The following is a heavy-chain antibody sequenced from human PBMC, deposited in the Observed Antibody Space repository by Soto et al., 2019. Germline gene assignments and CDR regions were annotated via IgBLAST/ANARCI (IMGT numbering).Heavy chain of an antibody. Sequence: QVHLVQSGAEVKKPGASVKVSCKGSRYTFTSYGITWVRQAPGQGLEWMGWSSAHNGNTDYAQRLQGRVTVTRERSTSTAYMELRSLRSDDTAVYYCARGRYGDYWGQGALVTVSS. J-gene: IGHJ4*02. D-gene: IGHD1-1*01. V-gene: IGHV1-18*01. CDR3: ARGRYGDY. CDR1: RYTFTSYG. CDR2: SSAHNGNT.